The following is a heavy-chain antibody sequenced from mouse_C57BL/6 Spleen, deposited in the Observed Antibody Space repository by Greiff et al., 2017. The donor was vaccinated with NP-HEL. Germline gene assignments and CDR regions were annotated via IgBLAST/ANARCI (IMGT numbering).Heavy chain of an antibody. CDR2: IYPGSGST. CDR1: GYTFTSYW. J-gene: IGHJ4*01. Sequence: VQLQQPGAELVKPGASVKMSCKASGYTFTSYWITWVKQRPGQGLEWIGDIYPGSGSTNYNEKFKSKATLTVDTSSSTAYMQLSSLTSEDSAVYYCARPYYSNFYYAMDYWGQGTSVTVSS. V-gene: IGHV1-55*01. D-gene: IGHD2-5*01. CDR3: ARPYYSNFYYAMDY.